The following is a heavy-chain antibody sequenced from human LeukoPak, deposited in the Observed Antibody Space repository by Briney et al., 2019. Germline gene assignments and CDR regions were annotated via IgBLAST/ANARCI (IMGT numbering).Heavy chain of an antibody. V-gene: IGHV3-66*01. CDR1: GFTVSSNY. CDR2: IYSGGST. Sequence: PGGSLRLSCAASGFTVSSNYMSWVRQAPGKGLEWVSVIYSGGSTYYADSVKGRLTISRDNSKNTLYLQMNSLRAEDTAVYYCARSRWRAFDIWGQGTMVTVPS. D-gene: IGHD5-24*01. J-gene: IGHJ3*02. CDR3: ARSRWRAFDI.